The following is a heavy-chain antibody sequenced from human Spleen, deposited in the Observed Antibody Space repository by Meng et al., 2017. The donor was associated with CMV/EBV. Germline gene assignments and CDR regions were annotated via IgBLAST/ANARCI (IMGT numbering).Heavy chain of an antibody. Sequence: KASGGTFSSYAISWVRQAPGQGLEWMGGIIPIFGTANYAQKLQGRVTITTDESTSTAYMELSSLRSEDTAVYYCARDFADSSGAIDYWGQGTLVTVSS. J-gene: IGHJ4*02. CDR1: GGTFSSYA. CDR2: IIPIFGTA. CDR3: ARDFADSSGAIDY. D-gene: IGHD6-19*01. V-gene: IGHV1-69*05.